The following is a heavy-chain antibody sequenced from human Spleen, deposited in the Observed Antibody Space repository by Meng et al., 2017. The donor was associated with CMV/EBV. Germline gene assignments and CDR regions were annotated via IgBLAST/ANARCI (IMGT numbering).Heavy chain of an antibody. V-gene: IGHV3-30*02. D-gene: IGHD2-2*02. CDR2: IRFDGNYNK. J-gene: IGHJ3*02. Sequence: SNDGMHWVRKAPGKGLEWVAFIRFDGNYNKHYADSVKGRFTISRDNSKNTLYLQMNSLRAEDTAVYYCVSGGGYCSTTSCYTEAFDIWGQGTMVTVSS. CDR3: VSGGGYCSTTSCYTEAFDI. CDR1: SNDG.